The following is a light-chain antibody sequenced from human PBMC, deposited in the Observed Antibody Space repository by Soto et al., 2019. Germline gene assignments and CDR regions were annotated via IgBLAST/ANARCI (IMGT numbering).Light chain of an antibody. CDR3: QQYDSFSKT. J-gene: IGKJ1*01. CDR1: QSIRSW. Sequence: DIQMTQSPSTLSASVGDRVTITCRASQSIRSWLAWYQQKPGKAPQLLIYDASNLESGVQSRFSCSGSGTEFTLTLSSLQPDDFANYYYQQYDSFSKTFSRGTRVEVK. V-gene: IGKV1-5*01. CDR2: DAS.